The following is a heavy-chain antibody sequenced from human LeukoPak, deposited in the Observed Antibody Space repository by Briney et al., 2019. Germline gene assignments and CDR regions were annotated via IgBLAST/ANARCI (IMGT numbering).Heavy chain of an antibody. V-gene: IGHV4-59*08. CDR3: ATHPYSSSWFDY. D-gene: IGHD6-13*01. Sequence: SETLSLTCTVSGGSISSYYWSWIRQPPGKGLEWIGYIYYSGSTNYNPSLKSRVTISVDTSKNQFSLKLSSVTAADTAVYYCATHPYSSSWFDYWGQGTLVTVSS. J-gene: IGHJ5*01. CDR1: GGSISSYY. CDR2: IYYSGST.